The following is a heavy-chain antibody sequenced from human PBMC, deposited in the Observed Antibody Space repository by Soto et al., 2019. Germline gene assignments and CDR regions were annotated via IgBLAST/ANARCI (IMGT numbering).Heavy chain of an antibody. CDR2: ISSSVGST. V-gene: IGHV3-23*01. J-gene: IGHJ4*02. Sequence: VCLRLSCPASGFTFSSYSVSWVRQAPGEGLEWVSLISSSVGSTYNADSVKGRFTISRDNSKNALYLQMNSLRAEDTAVYYCAKGMVRGVTSSFDLWGQGTLVTVSS. CDR3: AKGMVRGVTSSFDL. CDR1: GFTFSSYS. D-gene: IGHD3-10*01.